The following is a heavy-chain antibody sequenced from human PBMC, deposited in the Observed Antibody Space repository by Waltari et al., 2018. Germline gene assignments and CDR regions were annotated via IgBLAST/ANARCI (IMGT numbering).Heavy chain of an antibody. CDR2: TTSGQTT. CDR1: EFSVFVYE. Sequence: DVELVESGGGLVQPGGSLRLSCAASEFSVFVYEMNWVRQAPGKGLELISYTTSGQTTYYADFVRGRFTVSKDRATNSLYLHMNSLRVEDTALYYCARDGPMYSTHDGFDVWGQGAMVTVSS. CDR3: ARDGPMYSTHDGFDV. J-gene: IGHJ3*01. D-gene: IGHD1-26*01. V-gene: IGHV3-48*03.